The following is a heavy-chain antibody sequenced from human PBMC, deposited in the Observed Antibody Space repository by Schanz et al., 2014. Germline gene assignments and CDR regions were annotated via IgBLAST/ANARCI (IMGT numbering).Heavy chain of an antibody. CDR3: AKDRGGDYEVSYYYGMDV. D-gene: IGHD4-17*01. CDR2: ISYDGRDK. V-gene: IGHV3-30*18. CDR1: GFTFSNYG. J-gene: IGHJ6*02. Sequence: QVQLVESGGGVVRPGRSLRLSCAASGFTFSNYGMHWVRQAPGKGLEWVAVISYDGRDKFYADPVKGRFTISRDNSNITLSLQMNNLRNEDTAVYYCAKDRGGDYEVSYYYGMDVWGQGTTVTVSS.